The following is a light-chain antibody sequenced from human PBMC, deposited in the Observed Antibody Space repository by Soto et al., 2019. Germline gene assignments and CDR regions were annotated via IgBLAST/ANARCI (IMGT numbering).Light chain of an antibody. V-gene: IGKV1-9*01. J-gene: IGKJ1*01. CDR2: GAS. CDR3: QELNSYPRT. CDR1: QGISTY. Sequence: DTQLTQSPSFLSASVGDRVTITCRASQGISTYLAWYQQKPGKAPKSLIYGASTLQSGVPSRFSGSGSGTEFTLTISSLQPEDFATYYCQELNSYPRTFGPGTKLDI.